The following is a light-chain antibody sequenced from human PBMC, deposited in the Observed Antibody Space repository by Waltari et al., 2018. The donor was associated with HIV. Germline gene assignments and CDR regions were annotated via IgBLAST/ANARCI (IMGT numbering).Light chain of an antibody. CDR1: HSVLYTSKRTNY. J-gene: IGKJ5*01. V-gene: IGKV4-1*01. Sequence: DIVMTQSPDSLAVSLGARALINCKSCHSVLYTSKRTNYLAWYQQKPGQPPKLLIYWASTRESGVPDRFSGSGSGTEFTLTISSLQAEDVAVYYCQQYYSTPITFGQGTRLEIK. CDR2: WAS. CDR3: QQYYSTPIT.